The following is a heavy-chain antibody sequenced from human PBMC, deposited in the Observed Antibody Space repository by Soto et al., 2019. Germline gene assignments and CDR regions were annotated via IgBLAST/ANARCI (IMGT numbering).Heavy chain of an antibody. CDR3: TRRADSPRRYGMDV. CDR1: GFIFSGSA. Sequence: PGGSLRLSCAASGFIFSGSAMPWVRPASGKGLEWVGRIIRTANSYATAYAASVKGRFSISRDDSKNAAYLQLNSLITQDTVVYYCTRRADSPRRYGMDVWDQGTTVTVSS. CDR2: IIRTANSYAT. D-gene: IGHD2-21*01. J-gene: IGHJ6*02. V-gene: IGHV3-73*01.